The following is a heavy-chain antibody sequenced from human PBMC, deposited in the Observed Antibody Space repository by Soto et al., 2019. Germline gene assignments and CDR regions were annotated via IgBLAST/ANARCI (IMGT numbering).Heavy chain of an antibody. J-gene: IGHJ6*02. Sequence: SETLSLTCTVSGGSISSGCYYWSWIRQHPGKGLEWIGSISHSGSTYYNPSLKSRVTISVDTSKNQFSLKLSSVTAADTAVYYCAIVATIYDYYGMDVWGQGTTVTVSS. CDR2: ISHSGST. V-gene: IGHV4-39*01. CDR3: AIVATIYDYYGMDV. CDR1: GGSISSGCYY. D-gene: IGHD5-12*01.